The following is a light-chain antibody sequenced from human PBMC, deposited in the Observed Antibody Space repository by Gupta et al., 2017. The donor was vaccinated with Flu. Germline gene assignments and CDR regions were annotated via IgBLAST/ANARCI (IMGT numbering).Light chain of an antibody. V-gene: IGLV4-69*01. CDR3: QTWANGIRS. J-gene: IGLJ2*01. CDR1: NAHNRVHYA. Sequence: QVVVTKSPSASASPGCSDNHTCSLPNAHNRVHYAVAWYQQQAETGPRFLMKINSGGSLIKGDGIPERFSGSSSGTERNLIISNLQSDDEAEYHGQTWANGIRSFGGGTKLTVL. CDR2: INSGGSL.